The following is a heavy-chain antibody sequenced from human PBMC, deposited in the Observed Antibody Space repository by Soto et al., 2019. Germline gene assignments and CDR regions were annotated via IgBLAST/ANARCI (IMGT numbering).Heavy chain of an antibody. J-gene: IGHJ6*02. Sequence: GESLKISCQASGDTFSAFWITWVRQMPGKGLEWMATIDPRDSYSNYSLSFQGHVTISADKSIGSAYLHWSTLEASGTAIYYCARLSTGFFTNTTCQPYFCMDFWGQGPTVTV. CDR2: IDPRDSYS. D-gene: IGHD2-2*01. V-gene: IGHV5-10-1*01. CDR1: GDTFSAFW. CDR3: ARLSTGFFTNTTCQPYFCMDF.